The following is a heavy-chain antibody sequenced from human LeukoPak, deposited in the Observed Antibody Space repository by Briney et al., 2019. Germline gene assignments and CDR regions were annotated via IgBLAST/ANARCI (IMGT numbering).Heavy chain of an antibody. CDR3: ARVREADDYGPYYYYYGMDV. D-gene: IGHD4-17*01. V-gene: IGHV4-59*01. Sequence: SETLSLTCTVSGGSIGSYYWSWIRQPPGKGLEWIGYIYYSGSTNYNPSLKSRVTISVDTSKNQFSLKLSSVTAADTAVYYCARVREADDYGPYYYYYGMDVWGQGTTVTVSS. CDR1: GGSIGSYY. CDR2: IYYSGST. J-gene: IGHJ6*02.